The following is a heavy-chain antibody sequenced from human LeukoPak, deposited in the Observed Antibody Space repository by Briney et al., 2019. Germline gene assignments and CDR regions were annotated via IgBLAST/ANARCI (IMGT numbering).Heavy chain of an antibody. Sequence: SETLSLTCTVSGGSISSYYWSWIRQPAGKGLEWIGRTYTSGSTNYNPSLKSRVTISADTSKNQFSLKLSSVTAADTAVYYCAKNGQTGFSFDPWGQGTLVTVSS. V-gene: IGHV4-4*07. CDR1: GGSISSYY. D-gene: IGHD1-14*01. CDR3: AKNGQTGFSFDP. CDR2: TYTSGST. J-gene: IGHJ5*02.